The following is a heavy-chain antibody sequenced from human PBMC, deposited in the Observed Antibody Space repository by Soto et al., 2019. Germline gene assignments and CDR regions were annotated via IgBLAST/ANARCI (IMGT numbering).Heavy chain of an antibody. CDR1: GYTFTGYY. CDR2: INPNSGGT. CDR3: ARASGYYGSGSYSQLDY. J-gene: IGHJ4*02. D-gene: IGHD3-10*01. Sequence: QVQLVQSGAEVKKPGASVKVSCKASGYTFTGYYMHWVRQAPGQGLEWMGWINPNSGGTNYAQKFQGRVTITADKSTSTAYMELSSLRSEDTAVYYCARASGYYGSGSYSQLDYWGQGTLVTVSS. V-gene: IGHV1-2*02.